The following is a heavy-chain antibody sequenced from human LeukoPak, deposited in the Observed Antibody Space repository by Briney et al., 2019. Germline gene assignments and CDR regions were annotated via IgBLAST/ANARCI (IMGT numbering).Heavy chain of an antibody. CDR1: GFTVSGHY. Sequence: GGSLILSCAASGFTVSGHYMSWVRQAPGKGLEWLSAIYTGGDTYYADSVRGRFTISRDNYKKTLYLQMNSLTVEDTAVYYCARDRPYGGVGDFDYWGQGTLVTVSS. J-gene: IGHJ4*02. V-gene: IGHV3-66*01. D-gene: IGHD3-16*01. CDR2: IYTGGDT. CDR3: ARDRPYGGVGDFDY.